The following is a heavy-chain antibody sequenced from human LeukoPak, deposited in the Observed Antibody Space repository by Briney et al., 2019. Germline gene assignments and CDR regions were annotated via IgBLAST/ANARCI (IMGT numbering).Heavy chain of an antibody. CDR2: ISGRGDNT. CDR3: AKAPILVSGSFDY. Sequence: GRSLRLSCAASGFTFSSYGMHWVRQAPGKGLEWVSAISGRGDNTYYADSVKGRFTISRDNSKNTLYLQMNSLRAEDTAVYYCAKAPILVSGSFDYWGQRVLVTVSS. J-gene: IGHJ4*02. V-gene: IGHV3-23*01. D-gene: IGHD5/OR15-5a*01. CDR1: GFTFSSYG.